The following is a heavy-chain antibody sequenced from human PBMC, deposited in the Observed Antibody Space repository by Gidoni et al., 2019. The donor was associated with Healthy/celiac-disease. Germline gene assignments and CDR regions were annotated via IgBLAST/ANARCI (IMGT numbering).Heavy chain of an antibody. J-gene: IGHJ6*02. Sequence: KGLEWVSLIRGDGGSTYYADSVKGRFTISRDNSKNSLYLQMNSLRTEDTALYYCAKDMMATIIGKYYYYYYGMDVWGQGTTVTVSS. CDR2: IRGDGGST. CDR3: AKDMMATIIGKYYYYYYGMDV. V-gene: IGHV3-43*02. D-gene: IGHD5-12*01.